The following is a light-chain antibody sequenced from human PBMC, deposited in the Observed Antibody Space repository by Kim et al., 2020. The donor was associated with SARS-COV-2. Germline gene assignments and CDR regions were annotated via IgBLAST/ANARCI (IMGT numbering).Light chain of an antibody. CDR3: RSYDNSLNAI. CDR1: NSNSEDGLQ. Sequence: GQRVTSTSCGSNSNSEDGLQVHRYRLLQATAPTLLIYGKTSRPSGVPDRFYGSKSGTSASLAITGLQAEDEADYYCRSYDNSLNAIFGGGTQLTVL. J-gene: IGLJ2*01. V-gene: IGLV1-40*01. CDR2: GKT.